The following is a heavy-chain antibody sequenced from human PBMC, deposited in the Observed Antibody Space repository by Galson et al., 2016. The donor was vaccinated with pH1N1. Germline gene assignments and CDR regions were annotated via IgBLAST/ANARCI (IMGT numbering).Heavy chain of an antibody. CDR2: IYPVDSDT. V-gene: IGHV5-51*03. Sequence: QSGAEVKKPGESLKISCKGNGYRFTSHWIAWVRQMPGKGLEWMGVIYPVDSDTRYSPSFQGQVTISADKSSSIVYLQWNSLKASDSGMYYCARLSRYCNGGSCFAFDYWGQGALVSVSS. CDR3: ARLSRYCNGGSCFAFDY. CDR1: GYRFTSHW. D-gene: IGHD2-15*01. J-gene: IGHJ4*02.